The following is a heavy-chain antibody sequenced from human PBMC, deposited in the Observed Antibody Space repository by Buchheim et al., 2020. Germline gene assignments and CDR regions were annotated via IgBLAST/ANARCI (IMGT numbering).Heavy chain of an antibody. V-gene: IGHV3-74*01. J-gene: IGHJ4*02. CDR1: GFTLSNYW. CDR2: INSAGSTT. CDR3: ARGGTYSSSFLDY. D-gene: IGHD6-6*01. Sequence: EVHLVESGGGLVQPGGSLRLSCAASGFTLSNYWMHWVRQAPGKGLVWVSHINSAGSTTVYADSVKGRFTISRDNAKSTLYLQINSLTAEDTAVYYCARGGTYSSSFLDYWGQGSL.